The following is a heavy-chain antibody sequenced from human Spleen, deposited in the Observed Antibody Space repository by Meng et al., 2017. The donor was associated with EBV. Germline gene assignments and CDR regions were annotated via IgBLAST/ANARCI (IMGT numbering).Heavy chain of an antibody. CDR1: GFSFSRYW. CDR2: ISVTGSYI. CDR3: SRDLMGPDDW. D-gene: IGHD1-26*01. Sequence: VQLVGSGGASVQPGGSLRLSCVTSGFSFSRYWMHWVRQAPGKGLEWVSSISVTGSYINYADSVKGRFTVSRDNAAKTLYLQMKSLRPEDTAVYYCSRDLMGPDDWWGQGTLVTVSS. V-gene: IGHV3-21*01. J-gene: IGHJ4*02.